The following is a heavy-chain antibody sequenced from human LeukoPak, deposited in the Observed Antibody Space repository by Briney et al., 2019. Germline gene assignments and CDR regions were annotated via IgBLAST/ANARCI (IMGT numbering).Heavy chain of an antibody. CDR1: GYTFTGYY. Sequence: ASVKVSCKASGYTFTGYYMHWVRQAPGQGLEWVGWINPNSGGTNYAQKFQGRVTMTRDTSISTAYMELSRLRSDDTAVYYCARAYGSGSYSDYWGQGTLVTVSS. V-gene: IGHV1-2*02. D-gene: IGHD3-10*01. CDR2: INPNSGGT. J-gene: IGHJ4*02. CDR3: ARAYGSGSYSDY.